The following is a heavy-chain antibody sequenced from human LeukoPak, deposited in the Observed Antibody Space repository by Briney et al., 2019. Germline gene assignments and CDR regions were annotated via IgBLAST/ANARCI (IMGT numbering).Heavy chain of an antibody. CDR1: GFTFSSYA. CDR2: ISYDGSNK. CDR3: AKSSAWPGDY. Sequence: GGSLRLSCAASGFTFSSYAMHWVRQAPGKGLEWVAVISYDGSNKYYADSVKGRFTISRDNAKNSLYLQMNSLRAEDTAVYYCAKSSAWPGDYWGQGTLVTVSS. J-gene: IGHJ4*02. V-gene: IGHV3-30-3*01. D-gene: IGHD6-19*01.